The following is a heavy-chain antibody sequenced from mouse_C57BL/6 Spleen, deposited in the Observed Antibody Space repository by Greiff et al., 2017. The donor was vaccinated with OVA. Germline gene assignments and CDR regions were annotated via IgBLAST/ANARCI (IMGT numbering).Heavy chain of an antibody. V-gene: IGHV1-22*01. J-gene: IGHJ1*03. Sequence: VQLKQSGPELVKPGASVKMSCKASGYTFTDYNMHWVKQSHGKSLEWIGYINPNNGGTSYNQKFKGKATLTVNKSSSTAYMELRSLTSEDSAVYYCARRGGSSPWYFDVWGTGTTVTVSS. CDR3: ARRGGSSPWYFDV. D-gene: IGHD1-1*01. CDR2: INPNNGGT. CDR1: GYTFTDYN.